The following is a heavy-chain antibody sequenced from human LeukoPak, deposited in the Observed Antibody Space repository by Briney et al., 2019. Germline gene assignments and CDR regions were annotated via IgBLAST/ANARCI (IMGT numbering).Heavy chain of an antibody. CDR2: IKQDGSEK. D-gene: IGHD1-1*01. V-gene: IGHV3-7*01. CDR1: GLTFSNYW. CDR3: ARSELSPSDFDY. J-gene: IGHJ4*02. Sequence: GGSLRLSCAVSGLTFSNYWMSWVRQAPGKGLEWVANIKQDGSEKYYVDSVKGRFTISRDNAKNSLYLQMNSLRAEDTAVYYCARSELSPSDFDYWGQGILVTVSS.